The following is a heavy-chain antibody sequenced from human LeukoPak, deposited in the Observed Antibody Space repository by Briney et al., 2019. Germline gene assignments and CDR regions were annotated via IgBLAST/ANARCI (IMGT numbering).Heavy chain of an antibody. Sequence: SETLSLTCTVSGGSISSYHWSWIRQPPGKGLEWIGYIYYSGSTNYNPSLKSRVTISVDTSKNQFSLKLSPVTAADTAVYYCARGPSKRLDYWGQGTLVTVSS. J-gene: IGHJ4*02. CDR3: ARGPSKRLDY. CDR2: IYYSGST. D-gene: IGHD6-6*01. CDR1: GGSISSYH. V-gene: IGHV4-59*01.